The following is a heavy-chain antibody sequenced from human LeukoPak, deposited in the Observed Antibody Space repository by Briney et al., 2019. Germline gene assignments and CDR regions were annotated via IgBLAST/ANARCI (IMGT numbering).Heavy chain of an antibody. J-gene: IGHJ4*02. Sequence: SETLSLTCTVSGGSISSSSYYWSWVRQPPGKRLEWIGYIYYSGSTNYNPPLKSRVTISIDTSKNQFSLRLSSVTAADTAVYYCARLLERRGSSYGYDYWGQGTLVTVSS. CDR3: ARLLERRGSSYGYDY. V-gene: IGHV4-61*05. D-gene: IGHD5-18*01. CDR1: GGSISSSSYY. CDR2: IYYSGST.